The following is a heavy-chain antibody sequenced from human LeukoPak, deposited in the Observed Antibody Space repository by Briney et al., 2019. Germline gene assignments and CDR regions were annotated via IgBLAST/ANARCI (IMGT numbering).Heavy chain of an antibody. Sequence: GRSLRLSCAASGFTFSNYGMHWVRQAPGKGLEWVAVISYDGSNKYYGESVKGRFTISRDNSKNTLYLQMNSLRAEDTAVYYCAKDLGLVVPAATLDYWGQGTLVTVSS. J-gene: IGHJ4*02. CDR3: AKDLGLVVPAATLDY. V-gene: IGHV3-30*18. CDR1: GFTFSNYG. D-gene: IGHD2-2*01. CDR2: ISYDGSNK.